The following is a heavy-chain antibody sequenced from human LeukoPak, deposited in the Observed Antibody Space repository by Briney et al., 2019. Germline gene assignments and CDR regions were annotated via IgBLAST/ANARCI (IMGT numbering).Heavy chain of an antibody. CDR2: ISSSSSYT. Sequence: PGGSLTLSCAASGFTFSDYYMSWIRQAPGKGLEWVSYISSSSSYTNYADSVKGRFTISRDNAKNSLYLQMNSLRAEDTAVYYCARDLYYYDSSGFKLDYWGQGTL. J-gene: IGHJ4*02. CDR3: ARDLYYYDSSGFKLDY. D-gene: IGHD3-22*01. V-gene: IGHV3-11*05. CDR1: GFTFSDYY.